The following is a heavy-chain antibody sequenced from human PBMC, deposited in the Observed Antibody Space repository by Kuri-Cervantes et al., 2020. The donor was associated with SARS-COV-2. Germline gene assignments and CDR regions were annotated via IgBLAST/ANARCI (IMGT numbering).Heavy chain of an antibody. J-gene: IGHJ4*02. D-gene: IGHD3-22*01. CDR1: GGSISSDRYY. CDR3: VRGTHYFDSTTYWSTGWV. V-gene: IGHV4-61*02. Sequence: SCTVSGGSISSDRYYWSWIRQPAGKGLEWIGRIYPSGSTNYHPSLKSRVTLSVDTSKNQFSLKLSSVTAADTAVYYCVRGTHYFDSTTYWSTGWVWGQGTLVTVSS. CDR2: IYPSGST.